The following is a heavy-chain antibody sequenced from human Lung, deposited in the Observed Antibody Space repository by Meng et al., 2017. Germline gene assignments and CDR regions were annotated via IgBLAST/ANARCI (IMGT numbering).Heavy chain of an antibody. CDR3: ARDEDISAAGKLFGDY. Sequence: QVQRVQSGDKVKKPGAYVKVSCKPSGSNFPAYYRHWVRQAPGQGLEWMGRIDPKNGDTHYAQRFQGRVTMTGDTSISTAYMELSGLRSDDTAMYYCARDEDISAAGKLFGDYWGQGTLVTVSS. J-gene: IGHJ4*02. CDR2: IDPKNGDT. CDR1: GSNFPAYY. V-gene: IGHV1-2*06. D-gene: IGHD6-13*01.